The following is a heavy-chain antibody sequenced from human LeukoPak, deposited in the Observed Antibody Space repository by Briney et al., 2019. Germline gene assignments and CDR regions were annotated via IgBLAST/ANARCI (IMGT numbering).Heavy chain of an antibody. J-gene: IGHJ4*02. V-gene: IGHV4-39*07. Sequence: SETLSLTCTVSGGSISSSSFYWGWIRQPPGKGLEWIGSIYYRGSSYYSPSLKSRVTISGDASKNQFSLKLSAVTAADTAVYYCARVGVAARIADYWGQGTLVTVSS. CDR2: IYYRGSS. CDR1: GGSISSSSFY. CDR3: ARVGVAARIADY. D-gene: IGHD6-6*01.